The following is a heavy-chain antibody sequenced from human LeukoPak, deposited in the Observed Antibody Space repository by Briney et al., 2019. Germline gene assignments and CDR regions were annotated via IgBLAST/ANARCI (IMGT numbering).Heavy chain of an antibody. CDR1: GFTFSSYA. V-gene: IGHV3-23*01. CDR2: ISGSGGST. Sequence: SGGCLRLSCAASGFTFSSYAMSWVRQAPGKGLEWVSAISGSGGSTYYADSVKGRFTISRDNSKNTLYLQMNSLRAEDTAVYYCARDALDWSGSNWFDPWGQGTLVTVSS. D-gene: IGHD3-9*01. CDR3: ARDALDWSGSNWFDP. J-gene: IGHJ5*02.